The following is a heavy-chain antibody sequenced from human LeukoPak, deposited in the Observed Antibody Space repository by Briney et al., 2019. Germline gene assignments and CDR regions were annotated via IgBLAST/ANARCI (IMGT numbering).Heavy chain of an antibody. CDR1: GGSISGSPYY. J-gene: IGHJ1*01. D-gene: IGHD3-10*01. CDR3: ARLITTAAPEQYFQR. V-gene: IGHV4-39*01. Sequence: SETLSLTCSVSGGSISGSPYYWGWLRQPPGRGLEWIATIHYSGTTSYNPSLKSRVTISVDTSKNEFSLTLASVTAADTAVYYCARLITTAAPEQYFQRWGQGSLVTVSS. CDR2: IHYSGTT.